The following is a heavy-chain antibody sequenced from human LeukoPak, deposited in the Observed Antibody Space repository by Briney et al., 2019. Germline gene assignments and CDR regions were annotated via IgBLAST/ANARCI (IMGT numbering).Heavy chain of an antibody. Sequence: GGSLRLSCAVSGFTVSSNYMSWVRQAPGKGLEWVSAISGSGGSTYYADSVKGRFTISRDNSKNALYLQMNSLRAEDTAVYFCAKDPNGDYIGTFDIWGQGTMVTVSS. CDR3: AKDPNGDYIGTFDI. J-gene: IGHJ3*02. CDR1: GFTVSSNY. V-gene: IGHV3-23*01. D-gene: IGHD4-17*01. CDR2: ISGSGGST.